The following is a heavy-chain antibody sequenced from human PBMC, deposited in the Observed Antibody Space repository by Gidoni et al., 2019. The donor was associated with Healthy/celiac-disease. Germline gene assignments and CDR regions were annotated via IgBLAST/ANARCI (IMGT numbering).Heavy chain of an antibody. Sequence: QVQLVESGGGVVHPGRSLRLPCAASGFPFSCDVMHWGRQAPGKGLEWVAVISYDGSKKYYADAVKGRFTISRDNSKNTLYLQMNSLRAEDTAGYYCAKGFGYSSGWYYVYWGQGTLATVSS. V-gene: IGHV3-30*18. D-gene: IGHD6-19*01. CDR3: AKGFGYSSGWYYVY. J-gene: IGHJ4*02. CDR2: ISYDGSKK. CDR1: GFPFSCDV.